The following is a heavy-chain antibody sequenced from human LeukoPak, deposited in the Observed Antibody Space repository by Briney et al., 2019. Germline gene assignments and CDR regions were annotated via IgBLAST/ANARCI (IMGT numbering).Heavy chain of an antibody. J-gene: IGHJ3*02. V-gene: IGHV3-23*01. CDR2: INDSGSNR. D-gene: IGHD5-24*01. CDR3: AKILGDGYSAFDI. CDR1: GLTFSNYA. Sequence: PGGSLRLSCAASGLTFSNYAMSWVRQAPGKGLEWVSDINDSGSNRFYADSVKGRFTISRDNSKNTLYLQMNSLRAEDTAVYYRAKILGDGYSAFDIWGQGTMVTVSS.